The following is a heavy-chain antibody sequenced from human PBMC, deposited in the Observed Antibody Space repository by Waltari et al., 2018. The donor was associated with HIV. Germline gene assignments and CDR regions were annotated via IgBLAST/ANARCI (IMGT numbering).Heavy chain of an antibody. Sequence: QVQLQQWGAGLLKPSETLSLTCAVYGGSFSGYYWSWIRQPPGKGLEWIGEINHSGSTNYNPSLKSRVTISVDTSKNQFSLKLSSVTAADTAVYYCARARSIAARTGDFDYWGQGTLVTVSS. V-gene: IGHV4-34*01. CDR3: ARARSIAARTGDFDY. J-gene: IGHJ4*02. CDR1: GGSFSGYY. D-gene: IGHD6-6*01. CDR2: INHSGST.